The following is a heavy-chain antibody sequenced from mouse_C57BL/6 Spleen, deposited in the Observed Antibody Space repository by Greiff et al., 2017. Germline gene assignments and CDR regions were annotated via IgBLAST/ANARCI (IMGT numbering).Heavy chain of an antibody. CDR3: ARVTVVAPFDY. CDR2: IYPGDGDT. Sequence: VQLQQSGASVKISCKASGYAFSSYWMNWVKQRPGKGLEWIGQIYPGDGDTNYNGKFKGKATLTADKSSSTAYMQLSSLTSEDSAVYFCARVTVVAPFDYWGQGTTLTVSS. J-gene: IGHJ2*01. CDR1: GYAFSSYW. V-gene: IGHV1-80*01. D-gene: IGHD1-1*01.